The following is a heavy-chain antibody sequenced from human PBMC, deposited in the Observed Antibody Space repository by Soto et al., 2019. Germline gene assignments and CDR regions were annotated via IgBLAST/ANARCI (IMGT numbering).Heavy chain of an antibody. J-gene: IGHJ4*02. CDR2: INHSGST. D-gene: IGHD6-13*01. Sequence: SETLSLTCAVYGGSFSGYYWSWIRQPPGKGLEWIGEINHSGSTNYNPSLKSRVTISVDTSKNQFSLKLSSVTAADTAVYYCASRDSSSWDDYFXYWGQGTLVTAPQ. CDR1: GGSFSGYY. V-gene: IGHV4-34*01. CDR3: ASRDSSSWDDYFXY.